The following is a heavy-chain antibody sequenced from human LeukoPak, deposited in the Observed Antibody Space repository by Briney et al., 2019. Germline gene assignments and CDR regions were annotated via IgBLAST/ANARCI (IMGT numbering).Heavy chain of an antibody. CDR2: TYYSGST. V-gene: IGHV4-61*01. CDR1: GGSVSSGNYY. Sequence: SETLSPTCTVSGGSVSSGNYYWSWIRQPPGKGLEWIGYTYYSGSTNYNPSLKSRVTISVDTSKNQFSLELSSMTAADTAVYYCARDPSGYFNYWGQGTLATVSS. J-gene: IGHJ4*02. CDR3: ARDPSGYFNY. D-gene: IGHD3-22*01.